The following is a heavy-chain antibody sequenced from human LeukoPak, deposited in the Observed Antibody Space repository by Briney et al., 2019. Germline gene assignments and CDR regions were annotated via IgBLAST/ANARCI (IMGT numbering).Heavy chain of an antibody. J-gene: IGHJ4*02. D-gene: IGHD5-18*01. Sequence: GGSLRLSCAASGFTFSSYSMNWVRQAPGKGLEWVSYISSSSSTIYYADSVKGRFTISRDNSKNTLYLQMNSLRAEDTAVYYCAKGKTAMAWVDYWGQGTLVTVSS. CDR3: AKGKTAMAWVDY. V-gene: IGHV3-48*01. CDR2: ISSSSSTI. CDR1: GFTFSSYS.